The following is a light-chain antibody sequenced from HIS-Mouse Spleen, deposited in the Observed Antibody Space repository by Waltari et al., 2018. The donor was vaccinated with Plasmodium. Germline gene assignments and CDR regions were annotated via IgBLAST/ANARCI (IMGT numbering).Light chain of an antibody. CDR2: AVS. V-gene: IGLV2-14*01. CDR3: SSYTSSSTLV. J-gene: IGLJ2*01. CDR1: SSDVGGYNY. Sequence: QSALTQPASVSGSPGQSITISCTGTSSDVGGYNYVSWYQQHPGKAPKLMIYAVSYRPSGCSNRFSGSKSGNTASLTISGLQAEDEADYYCSSYTSSSTLVFGGGTKLTVL.